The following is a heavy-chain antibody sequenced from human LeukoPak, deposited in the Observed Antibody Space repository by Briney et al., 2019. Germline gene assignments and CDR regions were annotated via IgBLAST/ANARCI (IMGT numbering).Heavy chain of an antibody. D-gene: IGHD6-13*01. V-gene: IGHV3-21*01. CDR1: GFTFSSYS. J-gene: IGHJ4*02. CDR2: ISSSSSYI. Sequence: GGSLRLSCAASGFTFSSYSMNWVRQAPGKGLEWVSSISSSSSYIYYADSVKGRFTISRDNAKNSLYLQMNSLRAEDTAVYYCAREEGYSNSWYVANDYWGQGTLVTVSS. CDR3: AREEGYSNSWYVANDY.